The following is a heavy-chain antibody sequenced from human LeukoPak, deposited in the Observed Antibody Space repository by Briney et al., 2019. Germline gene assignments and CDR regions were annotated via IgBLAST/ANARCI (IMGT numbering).Heavy chain of an antibody. CDR1: GGSISSYY. J-gene: IGHJ4*02. D-gene: IGHD5-18*01. CDR2: IYYSGST. CDR3: ASSGYSYGTIDY. Sequence: PSETLSLTCTVSGGSISSYYWSWIRQPPGKGLEWIGYIYYSGSTNYNPSLRSRVTISVDTSKNQFSLKLSSVTAADTAVFYCASSGYSYGTIDYWGQGTLVTVSS. V-gene: IGHV4-59*12.